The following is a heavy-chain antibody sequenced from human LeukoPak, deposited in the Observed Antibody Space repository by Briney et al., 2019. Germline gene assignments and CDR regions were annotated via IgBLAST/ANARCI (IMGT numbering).Heavy chain of an antibody. CDR2: INEDGSTK. Sequence: GGSLRLSCAASGFTFSNYWMSWVRQAPRKGLEWVAIINEDGSTKYYVDSLKGRFVISRDNAKNSLYLQMNNLRVEDTAVYFCARGQRLGSWGQGTLVIVSS. D-gene: IGHD3-9*01. J-gene: IGHJ4*02. CDR3: ARGQRLGS. CDR1: GFTFSNYW. V-gene: IGHV3-7*01.